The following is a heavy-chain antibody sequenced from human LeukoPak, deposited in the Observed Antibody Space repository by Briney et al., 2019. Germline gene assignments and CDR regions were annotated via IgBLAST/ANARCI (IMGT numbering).Heavy chain of an antibody. Sequence: PGRSLRLSCAASGFTFSNYGIHWVRQAPGKGLEWVAVISYDGNNKYYADSVKGRFTISRDNSKNTLFLQMNSLRAEDTAVYYCARESYGDSVSGFDYWGQGTLVTVSS. V-gene: IGHV3-30*03. J-gene: IGHJ4*02. CDR2: ISYDGNNK. CDR1: GFTFSNYG. D-gene: IGHD4-17*01. CDR3: ARESYGDSVSGFDY.